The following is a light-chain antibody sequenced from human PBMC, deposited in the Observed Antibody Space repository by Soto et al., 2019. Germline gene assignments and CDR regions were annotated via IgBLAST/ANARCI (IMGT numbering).Light chain of an antibody. J-gene: IGLJ1*01. V-gene: IGLV1-44*01. CDR3: AAWDDSLNGYV. Sequence: QSVLTQPRSVSGTPGQRVTISCSGSSSNIGSNTVNWYQQLPGTAPKLLIYSNNQRPSGVPDRFSGSKSGTSASLAISGLQSEDEADYYCAAWDDSLNGYVFGTGTKVTVL. CDR1: SSNIGSNT. CDR2: SNN.